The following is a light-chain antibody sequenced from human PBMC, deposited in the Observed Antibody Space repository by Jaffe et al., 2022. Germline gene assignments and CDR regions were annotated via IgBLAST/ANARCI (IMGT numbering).Light chain of an antibody. CDR3: QHFGTSPSLMYT. Sequence: EIVLTQSPGTLSLSPGERVTLSCRTSQSVGSSRLAWYQQKRGQAPRLLISGAYFRAIGIPDRFSGSGSGTDFTLTINRLEPEDFAVYFCQHFGTSPSLMYTFGQGTKLEI. V-gene: IGKV3-20*01. CDR2: GAY. CDR1: QSVGSSR. J-gene: IGKJ2*01.